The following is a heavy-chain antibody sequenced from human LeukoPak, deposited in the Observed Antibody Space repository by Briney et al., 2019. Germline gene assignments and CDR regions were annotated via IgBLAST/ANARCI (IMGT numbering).Heavy chain of an antibody. Sequence: GGSLRLSCAASGFTFSSFGMHWVRQAPGKGLEWVAVISYDGSNPYYADSVKGRFTISRDNTKNTLYLQMNSLRAEDTAVYYCAKDHYDYIGGTYRDFDYWGQGTLVTVSS. D-gene: IGHD3-16*02. V-gene: IGHV3-30*18. CDR1: GFTFSSFG. J-gene: IGHJ4*02. CDR2: ISYDGSNP. CDR3: AKDHYDYIGGTYRDFDY.